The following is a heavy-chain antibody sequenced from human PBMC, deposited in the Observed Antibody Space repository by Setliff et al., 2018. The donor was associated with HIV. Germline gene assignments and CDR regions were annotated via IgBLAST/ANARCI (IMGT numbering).Heavy chain of an antibody. CDR1: GGSISGGTYY. CDR2: IYASGST. V-gene: IGHV4-61*02. Sequence: PSETLSLTCTVSGGSISGGTYYWSGIRQPAGKGLEWIGRIYASGSTTYNPSLKSRVTISVDTSKNQFSLRLKPVTAADTAVYYCARRLTTYYFDYWGQGTTVTVSS. D-gene: IGHD1-1*01. CDR3: ARRLTTYYFDY. J-gene: IGHJ4*02.